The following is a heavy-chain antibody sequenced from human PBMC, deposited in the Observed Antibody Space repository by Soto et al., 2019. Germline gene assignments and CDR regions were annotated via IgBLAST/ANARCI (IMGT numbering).Heavy chain of an antibody. CDR3: ARLPVAAVAGTGYYYYGMDV. CDR2: IKQDGSEK. CDR1: GFTFSSYW. J-gene: IGHJ6*02. V-gene: IGHV3-7*03. D-gene: IGHD6-19*01. Sequence: EVQLVESGGGLVQPGGSLRLSCAASGFTFSSYWMSWVRQAPGKGLEWAANIKQDGSEKYYVDSVKGRFTISRDNAKNSLYLQMNSLRAEDTAVYYCARLPVAAVAGTGYYYYGMDVWGQGTTVTVSS.